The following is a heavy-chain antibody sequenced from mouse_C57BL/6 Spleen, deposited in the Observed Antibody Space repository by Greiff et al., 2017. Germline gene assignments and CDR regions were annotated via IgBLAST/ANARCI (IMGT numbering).Heavy chain of an antibody. CDR1: GYTFTDYN. CDR2: INPNNGGT. D-gene: IGHD1-1*01. J-gene: IGHJ2*01. CDR3: AREGLRYYVDY. V-gene: IGHV1-18*01. Sequence: VQLQQSGPELVKPGASVKIPCKASGYTFTDYNMDWVKQSHGKSLEWIGDINPNNGGTIYNQKFKGKATLTVDKSSSTAYMELRSLTSEDTAVYYCAREGLRYYVDYWGQGTTLTVSS.